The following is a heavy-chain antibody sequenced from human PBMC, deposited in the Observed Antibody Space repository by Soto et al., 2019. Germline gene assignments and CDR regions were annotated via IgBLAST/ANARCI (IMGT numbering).Heavy chain of an antibody. CDR2: ISYDGSNK. J-gene: IGHJ4*02. CDR1: GFTFSSYA. V-gene: IGHV3-30-3*01. CDR3: ERDGNYYDRSGPCFDY. D-gene: IGHD3-22*01. Sequence: QVQLVESGGGVVQPGRSLRLSCAASGFTFSSYAMHWVRQAPGKGLEWVAVISYDGSNKYYADSVKGRFTISRDNSKNTLYLQINRLRTEDTAVQYCERDGNYYDRSGPCFDYWGQGTVVTVSS.